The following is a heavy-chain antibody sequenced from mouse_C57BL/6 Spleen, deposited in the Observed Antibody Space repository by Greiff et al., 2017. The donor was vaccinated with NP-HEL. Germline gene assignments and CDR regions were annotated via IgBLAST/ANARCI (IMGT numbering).Heavy chain of an antibody. CDR2: IDPEDGDT. Sequence: VHVQQSGAELVRPGASVKLSCTASGFNIKDYYMHWVKQRPEQGLEWIGRIDPEDGDTEYAPKFQGKATMTADTSSNTAYLQLSSLTSEDTAVYYCTTHGSSAAWFAYWGQGTLVTVSA. CDR3: TTHGSSAAWFAY. J-gene: IGHJ3*01. CDR1: GFNIKDYY. V-gene: IGHV14-1*01. D-gene: IGHD1-1*01.